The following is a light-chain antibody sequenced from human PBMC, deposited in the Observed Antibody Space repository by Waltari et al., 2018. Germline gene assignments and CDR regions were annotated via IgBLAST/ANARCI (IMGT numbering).Light chain of an antibody. Sequence: QSALTQPPSASGSPGQSVTTSCTGTSGYVGLFNLVSRHQQHPVKAPKLMIYEVNKRPSGVPDRFSGSKSGNTASLTVSGLQAEDEADYYCSSYADNTIFVFGTGTKVTVL. J-gene: IGLJ1*01. CDR1: SGYVGLFNL. CDR2: EVN. CDR3: SSYADNTIFV. V-gene: IGLV2-8*01.